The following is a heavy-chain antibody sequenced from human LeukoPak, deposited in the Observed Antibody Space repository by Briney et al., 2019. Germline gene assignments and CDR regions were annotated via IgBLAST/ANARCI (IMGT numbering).Heavy chain of an antibody. Sequence: SETLSLTCTISGGSIGSYYWSWIRQPPGRGLEWIGYIYYSGSTNYNPSLKTRVAISIDTSKNHLSLNLTSVTAADTAVYYCARHGGDYPHLYDSCSMDVWGQGTTVTVSS. J-gene: IGHJ6*02. CDR2: IYYSGST. D-gene: IGHD2-21*02. CDR3: ARHGGDYPHLYDSCSMDV. CDR1: GGSIGSYY. V-gene: IGHV4-59*08.